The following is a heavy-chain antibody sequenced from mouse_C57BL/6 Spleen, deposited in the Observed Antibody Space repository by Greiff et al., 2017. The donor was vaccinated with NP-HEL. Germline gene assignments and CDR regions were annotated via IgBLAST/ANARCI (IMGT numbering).Heavy chain of an antibody. CDR1: GFTFSDAW. V-gene: IGHV6-6*01. Sequence: EVQVVESGGGLVQPGGSMKLSCAASGFTFSDAWMDWVRQSPEKGLEWVAEIRNKANNHATYYAESVKGRFTISRDDSKSSVYLQMNSLRAEDTGIYYCTSLRRRGGFDYWGQGTTLTVSS. J-gene: IGHJ2*01. CDR2: IRNKANNHAT. D-gene: IGHD1-2*01. CDR3: TSLRRRGGFDY.